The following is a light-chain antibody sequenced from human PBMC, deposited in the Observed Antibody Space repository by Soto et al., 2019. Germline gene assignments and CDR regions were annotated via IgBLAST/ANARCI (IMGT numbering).Light chain of an antibody. CDR2: DAS. V-gene: IGKV3-11*01. Sequence: EIVLTQSPATLSLSPGERATLSCRASQSVRRYLAWYHQKPGQAPRLLIYDASTMATGIPARFSGSGSETDFTLTITSLEPEDFAVYYCQQRNNWPPITFGEGTRLE. CDR1: QSVRRY. CDR3: QQRNNWPPIT. J-gene: IGKJ5*01.